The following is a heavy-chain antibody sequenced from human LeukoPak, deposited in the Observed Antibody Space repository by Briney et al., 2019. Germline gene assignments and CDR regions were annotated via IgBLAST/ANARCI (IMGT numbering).Heavy chain of an antibody. CDR1: GYTFTSYG. V-gene: IGHV1-18*01. D-gene: IGHD3-9*01. J-gene: IGHJ4*02. CDR2: ISAYNGNT. Sequence: ASVKVSCKASGYTFTSYGISWVRQAPGQGLEWMGWISAYNGNTNYAQKLQGRVTLTTDTSTGTAYMELRSLRSDDTAVYYCARAVRLYDILTGLIDYWGQGTLATVSS. CDR3: ARAVRLYDILTGLIDY.